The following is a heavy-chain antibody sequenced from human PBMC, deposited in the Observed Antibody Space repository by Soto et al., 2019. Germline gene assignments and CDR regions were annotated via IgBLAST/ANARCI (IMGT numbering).Heavy chain of an antibody. CDR2: IWYDGSNK. J-gene: IGHJ2*01. V-gene: IGHV3-33*01. CDR1: GFTFSSYG. CDR3: ARGFGPWYFDL. Sequence: QVQLVESGGGVVQPGRSLRLSCAASGFTFSSYGMHWVRQAPGKGLEWVAVIWYDGSNKYYADSVKGRFTISRDNSKNTLYLQMNSLRAEDTAVYYCARGFGPWYFDLWGRGTLVTVSS. D-gene: IGHD3-3*01.